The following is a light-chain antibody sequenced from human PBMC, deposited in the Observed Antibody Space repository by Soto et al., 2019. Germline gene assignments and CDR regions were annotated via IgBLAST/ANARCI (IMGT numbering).Light chain of an antibody. CDR2: EVT. CDR3: SSYTRDSTLWV. V-gene: IGLV2-14*01. Sequence: QSVLTQPASVSGSPGQSITISCTGTSSDVGDYNYASWYQQHPDKAPKLMIYEVTNRPSGVSNRFSGSKSANTASLTISGLQAEDEADYYCSSYTRDSTLWVFGTGTKVTVL. J-gene: IGLJ1*01. CDR1: SSDVGDYNY.